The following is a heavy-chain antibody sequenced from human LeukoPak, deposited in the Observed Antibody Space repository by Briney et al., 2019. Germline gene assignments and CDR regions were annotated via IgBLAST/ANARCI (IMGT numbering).Heavy chain of an antibody. Sequence: PSETLSLTCAVYGGSFSGYYWSWIRQPPGKGLEWIGEINHSGSTNYNPSLKSRVTISVDTSKNQFSLKLSSVTAADTAVYYCARRGYSYGFDYWGQGTLVTVSS. CDR3: ARRGYSYGFDY. J-gene: IGHJ4*02. CDR1: GGSFSGYY. CDR2: INHSGST. D-gene: IGHD5-18*01. V-gene: IGHV4-34*01.